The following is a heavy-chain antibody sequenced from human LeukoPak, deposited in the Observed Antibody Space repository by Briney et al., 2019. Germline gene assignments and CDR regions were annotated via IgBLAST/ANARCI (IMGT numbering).Heavy chain of an antibody. J-gene: IGHJ4*02. CDR3: AKTGNPATGDY. CDR2: IYSGGYT. CDR1: GFTVSSNY. Sequence: GGSLRLSCAASGFTVSSNYMSWVRQAPGKGLEWVSVIYSGGYTYYADSVKGRFTISRDSSKNTLYLQMNCLRAEDTAVYYCAKTGNPATGDYWGQGTLVTVSS. D-gene: IGHD1-1*01. V-gene: IGHV3-53*01.